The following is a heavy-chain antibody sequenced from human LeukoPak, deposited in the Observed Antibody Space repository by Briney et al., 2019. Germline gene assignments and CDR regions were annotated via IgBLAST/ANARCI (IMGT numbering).Heavy chain of an antibody. CDR2: IYSGGST. Sequence: GGSLRLSCAASGFTVSSNYMSWVRQAPGKVLEWVSVIYSGGSTYYADSVKGRFTISRDNSKNTLYLQMNSLRAEDTAVYYCARDLRWGEGLLHWGQGTLVIVSS. V-gene: IGHV3-66*01. D-gene: IGHD3-16*01. CDR1: GFTVSSNY. CDR3: ARDLRWGEGLLH. J-gene: IGHJ4*02.